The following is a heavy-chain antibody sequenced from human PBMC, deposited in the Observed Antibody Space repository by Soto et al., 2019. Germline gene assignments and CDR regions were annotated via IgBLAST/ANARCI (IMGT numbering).Heavy chain of an antibody. CDR3: ATFRGITTATTERYFDY. CDR2: IHDSGST. CDR1: GASIGTSNW. Sequence: SETLSLTCAVSGASIGTSNWWSWVRQSPGKGLEWIGGIHDSGSTKYNPSLNSRVIISLDKSKNQISLKLTSVTAADAAVYYYATFRGITTATTERYFDYWGQGILVTVSS. V-gene: IGHV4-4*02. D-gene: IGHD4-17*01. J-gene: IGHJ4*02.